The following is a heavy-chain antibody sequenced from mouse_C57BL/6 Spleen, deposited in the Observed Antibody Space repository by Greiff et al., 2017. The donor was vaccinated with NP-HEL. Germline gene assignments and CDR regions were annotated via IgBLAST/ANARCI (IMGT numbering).Heavy chain of an antibody. J-gene: IGHJ3*01. D-gene: IGHD1-1*01. CDR2: IYWDDDK. V-gene: IGHV8-12*01. CDR1: GFSLSTSGMG. CDR3: ARIHYYGSSAWFAY. Sequence: QVTLKESGPGILQSSQTLSLTCSFSGFSLSTSGMGVSWIRQPSGKGLEWLAHIYWDDDKRYNPSLKSRLTISKDTSRNQVFLKITSVDTADTATYYCARIHYYGSSAWFAYWGQGTLVTVSA.